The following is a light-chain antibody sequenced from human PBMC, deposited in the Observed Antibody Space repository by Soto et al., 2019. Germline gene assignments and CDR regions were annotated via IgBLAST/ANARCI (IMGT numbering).Light chain of an antibody. J-gene: IGKJ3*01. CDR2: DAS. V-gene: IGKV3-11*01. CDR1: QSVSSY. CDR3: QQRSNWPPFT. Sequence: EIVLTQSPATLSLSPRERATLSCRASQSVSSYLAWYQQKPGQAPRLLIYDASNRATSIPARFSGSGSGTDFTLTISSLEPEDFAVYYCQQRSNWPPFTFGPGTKVDIK.